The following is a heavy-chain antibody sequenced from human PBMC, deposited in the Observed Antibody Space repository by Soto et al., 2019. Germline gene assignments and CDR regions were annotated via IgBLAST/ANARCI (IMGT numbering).Heavy chain of an antibody. Sequence: SETLSLTCTVSGGSISSGGYYWSWIRQHPGKGLEWIGYIYYSGSTYYNPSLKSRVTISVDTSKNQFSLKLSSVTAADTAVYYCARHIAAAGRYFDYWGQGTLVTVSS. D-gene: IGHD6-13*01. CDR3: ARHIAAAGRYFDY. V-gene: IGHV4-31*03. CDR2: IYYSGST. J-gene: IGHJ4*02. CDR1: GGSISSGGYY.